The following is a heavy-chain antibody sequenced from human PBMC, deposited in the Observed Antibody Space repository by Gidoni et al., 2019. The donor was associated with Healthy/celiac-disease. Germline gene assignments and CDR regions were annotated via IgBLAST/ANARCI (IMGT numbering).Heavy chain of an antibody. CDR3: ARERSYYDSSGYYPPYYYYYGMDV. Sequence: EVQLVESGGGLIQPGGSLRLSCAASGFTVSSNYMCWVRQAPGKGLEWVSVIYSGGSTYYADSVKGRFTISRDNSKNTLYLQMNSLRAEDTAVYYCARERSYYDSSGYYPPYYYYYGMDVGGQGTTVTVSS. D-gene: IGHD3-22*01. CDR2: IYSGGST. J-gene: IGHJ6*02. CDR1: GFTVSSNY. V-gene: IGHV3-53*01.